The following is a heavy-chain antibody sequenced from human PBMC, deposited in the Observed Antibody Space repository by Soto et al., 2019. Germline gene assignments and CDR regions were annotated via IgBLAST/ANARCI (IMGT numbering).Heavy chain of an antibody. D-gene: IGHD3-3*01. J-gene: IGHJ4*02. CDR2: INHSGST. CDR3: ARAPYDFWSGIIGTLDY. V-gene: IGHV4-34*01. Sequence: SGTLSLTCAVYGGSFSGDYWSWIRQPPGKGLEWIGEINHSGSTNYNPSLKSRVTISVDTSKNQFSLKLSSVTAADTAVYYCARAPYDFWSGIIGTLDYWGQGTLVTVSS. CDR1: GGSFSGDY.